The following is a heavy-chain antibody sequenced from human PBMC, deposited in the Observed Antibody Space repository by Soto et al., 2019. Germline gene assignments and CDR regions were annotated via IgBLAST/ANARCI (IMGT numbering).Heavy chain of an antibody. V-gene: IGHV3-48*03. CDR2: ISTSGSTI. D-gene: IGHD2-15*01. CDR1: GFTFSNYE. J-gene: IGHJ3*01. Sequence: PGGSLRLSCAASGFTFSNYEMDWVRQAPGKGLEWISYISTSGSTIFYADSVKGRFTISRDDAGSSLYLQMDSLRAEDTAVYYCAREICSGSRCYVTFDLWGQGTTVTVSS. CDR3: AREICSGSRCYVTFDL.